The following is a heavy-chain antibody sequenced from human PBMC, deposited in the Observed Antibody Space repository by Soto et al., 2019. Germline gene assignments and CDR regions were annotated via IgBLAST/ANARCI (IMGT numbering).Heavy chain of an antibody. Sequence: QVQLVQSGAEVKKPGSSVKVSCKASGGTFSSYAISWVRQAPGQGLEWMGGIIPISETTNYAQKFQGRVTITADESKSTAYMEPSSLRSEDTAVYYCARSQGSSTSLEIYYYYYYSMDVWGQGTTVTVSS. D-gene: IGHD2-2*01. CDR2: IIPISETT. V-gene: IGHV1-69*01. J-gene: IGHJ6*02. CDR3: ARSQGSSTSLEIYYYYYYSMDV. CDR1: GGTFSSYA.